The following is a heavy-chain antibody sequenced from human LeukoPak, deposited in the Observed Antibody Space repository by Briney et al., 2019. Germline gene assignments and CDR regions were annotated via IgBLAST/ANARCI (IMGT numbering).Heavy chain of an antibody. Sequence: PSETLSLTCAVSGYSISSGYYWGWIRQPPGKGLEWIGSIYHSGSTYYNPSLKSRVTISVDTSKNQFSLKLSSVTAAVTAVYYCARHNLGYSNSYYYMDVWGKGTTVTVSS. CDR2: IYHSGST. J-gene: IGHJ6*03. D-gene: IGHD4-11*01. CDR3: ARHNLGYSNSYYYMDV. CDR1: GYSISSGYY. V-gene: IGHV4-38-2*01.